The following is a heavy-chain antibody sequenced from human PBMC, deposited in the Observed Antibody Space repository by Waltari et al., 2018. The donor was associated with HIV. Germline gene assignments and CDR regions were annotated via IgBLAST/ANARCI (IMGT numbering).Heavy chain of an antibody. J-gene: IGHJ3*01. CDR3: ARRPVIPSTIRNAFDV. D-gene: IGHD2-2*01. CDR2: IFYSGST. V-gene: IGHV4-59*02. CDR1: GGHVSTYY. Sequence: QVKLQESGPGLVKPSETLSLNCSVAGGHVSTYYWSWIRQPPGKGLEWIGGIFYSGSTSYSPSFRSRVTMSIDTSKDYFSLRLDSVTAADTALYYCARRPVIPSTIRNAFDVWSQGTMVTVSS.